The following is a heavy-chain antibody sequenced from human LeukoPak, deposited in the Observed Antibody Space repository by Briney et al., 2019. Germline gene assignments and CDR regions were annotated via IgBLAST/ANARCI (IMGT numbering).Heavy chain of an antibody. CDR2: INHSGST. Sequence: SETLSLTCAVYGGSFSGYYWSWIRQPPGKGLEWIGEINHSGSTNYNPSLKSRVTISVDTSKNQFSLKLSSVTAADTAVYYCARRVKRYFDRKKDWFDPWGQGTLVTVSS. J-gene: IGHJ5*02. CDR1: GGSFSGYY. CDR3: ARRVKRYFDRKKDWFDP. V-gene: IGHV4-34*01. D-gene: IGHD3-9*01.